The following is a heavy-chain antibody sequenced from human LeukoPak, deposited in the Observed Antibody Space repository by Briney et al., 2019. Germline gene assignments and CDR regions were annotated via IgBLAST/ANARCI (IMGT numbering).Heavy chain of an antibody. CDR1: GGSVSSGSYY. Sequence: SETLSLTCTVSGGSVSSGSYYWSWIRQPPGKGLEWIGYIYYSGSTYYNPSLKSRVTISVDTSKNQLSLKLSSVTAADTAVYYCARAFIVEMATSYFDYWGQGTLVTVSS. CDR3: ARAFIVEMATSYFDY. V-gene: IGHV4-30-4*08. D-gene: IGHD5-24*01. CDR2: IYYSGST. J-gene: IGHJ4*02.